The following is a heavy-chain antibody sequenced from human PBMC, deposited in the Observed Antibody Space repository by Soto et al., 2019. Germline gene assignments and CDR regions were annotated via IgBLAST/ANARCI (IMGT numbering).Heavy chain of an antibody. CDR1: GYTFTAYA. V-gene: IGHV1-3*01. Sequence: ASVKVSCKAPGYTFTAYAMDWVRQTPGQRLEWVGWINVGTGDTEYSQQFQGRVNITRDTSARTLYMELSSLRSEDTAVYYCARDVDTSMSAPLDYWGQGSLVTVSS. CDR3: ARDVDTSMSAPLDY. D-gene: IGHD5-18*01. J-gene: IGHJ4*02. CDR2: INVGTGDT.